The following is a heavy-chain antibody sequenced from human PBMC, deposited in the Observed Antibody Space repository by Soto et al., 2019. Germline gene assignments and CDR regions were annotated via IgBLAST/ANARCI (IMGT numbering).Heavy chain of an antibody. CDR1: GYTFTGYY. J-gene: IGHJ3*02. V-gene: IGHV1-2*04. CDR2: INPNSGGT. CDR3: VMGCSGGSCYPGAFDI. Sequence: ASVKVSCKASGYTFTGYYMHWVRQAPGQGLEWMGWINPNSGGTNYAQKFQGWVTMTRDTSISTAYMELTRLRSDDTAVYYCVMGCSGGSCYPGAFDIWGQGTMVTVSS. D-gene: IGHD2-15*01.